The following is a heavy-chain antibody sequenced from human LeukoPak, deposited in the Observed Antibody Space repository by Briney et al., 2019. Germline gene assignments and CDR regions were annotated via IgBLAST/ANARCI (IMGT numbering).Heavy chain of an antibody. D-gene: IGHD3-16*01. CDR1: GFTFSSYA. CDR3: ARGQSYYDYVWGAGESAFDI. J-gene: IGHJ3*02. V-gene: IGHV3-30-3*01. Sequence: PGGSLRLSCAASGFTFSSYAMHWVRQAPGKGLEWVAVISYDGSNKYYADSVKGRFTIPRDNSKNTLYLQMNSLRAEDTAVYYCARGQSYYDYVWGAGESAFDIWGQGTMVTVSS. CDR2: ISYDGSNK.